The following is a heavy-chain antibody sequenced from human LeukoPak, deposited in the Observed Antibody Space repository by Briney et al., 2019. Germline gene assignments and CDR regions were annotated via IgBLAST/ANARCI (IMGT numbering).Heavy chain of an antibody. D-gene: IGHD5-12*01. J-gene: IGHJ4*02. Sequence: GRSLRLSCTASGFTFCDYAMSWVRQAPGKGLEWVGCIRSKAYGGTTEYAASVKGRFTISRDDSKSIAYLQMNSLKTEDTAVYYCTRGIVATIGDYWGQGTLVTVSS. CDR1: GFTFCDYA. V-gene: IGHV3-49*04. CDR3: TRGIVATIGDY. CDR2: IRSKAYGGTT.